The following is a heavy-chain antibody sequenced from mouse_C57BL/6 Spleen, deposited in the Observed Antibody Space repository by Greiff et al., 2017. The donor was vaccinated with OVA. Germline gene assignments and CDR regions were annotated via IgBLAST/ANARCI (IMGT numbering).Heavy chain of an antibody. CDR2: INPYNGDT. CDR1: GYSFTGYF. V-gene: IGHV1-20*01. CDR3: ARSFITTVVATGGYYAMDY. J-gene: IGHJ4*01. Sequence: VQLKESGPELVKPGDSVKISCKASGYSFTGYFMNWVMQSHGKSLEWIGRINPYNGDTFYNQKFKGKATLTVDKSSSTAHMELRSLTSEDSAVYYCARSFITTVVATGGYYAMDYWGQGTSVTVSS. D-gene: IGHD1-1*01.